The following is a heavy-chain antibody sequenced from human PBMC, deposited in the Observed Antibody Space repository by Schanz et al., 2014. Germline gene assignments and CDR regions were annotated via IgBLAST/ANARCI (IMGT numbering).Heavy chain of an antibody. CDR1: GFSLDIFA. J-gene: IGHJ4*02. D-gene: IGHD2-8*02. CDR2: ISYGTSYI. CDR3: AKSLESCPGGRCSRGYFDY. Sequence: EVHLLESGGGLVEPGGSLRLSCATSGFSLDIFAVSWVRQAPGKGLEWVSSISYGTSYIYYADSVKGRFTISRDNFKGALYLQMSSLRAEDTAVYYCAKSLESCPGGRCSRGYFDYWGQGTLVTVSS. V-gene: IGHV3-23*01.